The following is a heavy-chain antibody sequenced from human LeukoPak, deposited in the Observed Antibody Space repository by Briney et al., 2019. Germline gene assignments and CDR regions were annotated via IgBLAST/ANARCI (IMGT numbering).Heavy chain of an antibody. Sequence: SETLSLTCTVSGGSISSSNYYWGWIRQPPGNGLEWIGSIYYSGSTYYNPSLKSRVTISVDTSKNQFSLKLSSVTAADTAVYYCARPNYGDPNWYFDLWGRGTLVTVSS. V-gene: IGHV4-39*07. CDR2: IYYSGST. D-gene: IGHD4-17*01. J-gene: IGHJ2*01. CDR1: GGSISSSNYY. CDR3: ARPNYGDPNWYFDL.